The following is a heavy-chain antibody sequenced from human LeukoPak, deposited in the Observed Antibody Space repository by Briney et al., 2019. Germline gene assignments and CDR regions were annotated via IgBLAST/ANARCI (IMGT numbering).Heavy chain of an antibody. CDR1: GGSISSYY. D-gene: IGHD6-13*01. V-gene: IGHV4-38-2*02. CDR2: IYHSGST. Sequence: SETLSLTCTVSGGSISSYYWSWIRQPPGKGLEWIGSIYHSGSTYYNPSLKSRVTISVDTSKNQFSLKLSSVTAADTAVYYCARGALSRIAAAGYNWFDPWGQGTLVTVSS. J-gene: IGHJ5*02. CDR3: ARGALSRIAAAGYNWFDP.